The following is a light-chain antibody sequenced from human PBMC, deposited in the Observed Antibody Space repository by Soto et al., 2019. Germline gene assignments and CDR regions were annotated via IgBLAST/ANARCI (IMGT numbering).Light chain of an antibody. CDR2: AAS. CDR3: QQGYSTPHT. Sequence: DIQVTQSPSSLSASVGDRVTITCRASQSISTYLNWYQQKLGKAPKLLISAASRLQSAVPSRFSGSGSGTAFTLTISSLQPEDFATYYCQQGYSTPHTFGQGNKLEIE. V-gene: IGKV1-39*01. J-gene: IGKJ2*01. CDR1: QSISTY.